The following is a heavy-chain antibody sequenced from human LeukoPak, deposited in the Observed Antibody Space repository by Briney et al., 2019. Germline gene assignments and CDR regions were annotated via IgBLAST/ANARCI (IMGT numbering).Heavy chain of an antibody. D-gene: IGHD3-22*01. CDR3: ARGSLVVISTDAFDI. CDR2: IYYSGST. J-gene: IGHJ3*02. Sequence: SETLSLTCTVSGGSISSGGYYWSWIRQHPGKGLEWIGYIYYSGSTYYNPSLKSRVTISVDTSKNQFSLKLSSVTAADTAVYYCARGSLVVISTDAFDIWGQGTMVTVSS. V-gene: IGHV4-31*03. CDR1: GGSISSGGYY.